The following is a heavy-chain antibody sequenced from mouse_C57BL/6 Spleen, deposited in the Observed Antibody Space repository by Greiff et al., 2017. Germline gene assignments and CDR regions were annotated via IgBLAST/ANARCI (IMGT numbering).Heavy chain of an antibody. J-gene: IGHJ2*01. D-gene: IGHD1-1*01. CDR2: ISYDGSN. Sequence: VQLKESGPGLVKPSQSLSLTCSVTGYSITSGYYWNWIRQFPGNKLEWMGYISYDGSNNYNPSLKNRISITRDTSKNQFFLKLNSVTTEDTATYYCASGTTVDYWGQGTTLTVSS. CDR3: ASGTTVDY. CDR1: GYSITSGYY. V-gene: IGHV3-6*01.